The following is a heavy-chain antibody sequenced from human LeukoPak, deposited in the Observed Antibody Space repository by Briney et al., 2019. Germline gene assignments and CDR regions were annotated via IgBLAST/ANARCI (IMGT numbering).Heavy chain of an antibody. CDR3: ARAKPYSSGWKRFDP. J-gene: IGHJ5*02. V-gene: IGHV3-48*03. Sequence: GGSLRLSCEASGFTFSSYEMNWVRQAPGKGLEWVSYISSSGSTIYYADSVKGRFTISRDNATNSLYLQMNSLRAEDTAVYYCARAKPYSSGWKRFDPWGQGTLVTVSS. CDR2: ISSSGSTI. CDR1: GFTFSSYE. D-gene: IGHD6-19*01.